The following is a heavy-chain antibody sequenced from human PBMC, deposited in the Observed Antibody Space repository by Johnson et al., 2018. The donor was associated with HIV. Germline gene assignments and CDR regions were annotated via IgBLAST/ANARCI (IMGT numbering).Heavy chain of an antibody. Sequence: QVQLVESGGGLVQPGGSLRLSCAASGFTVSSNYMSWVRQAPGKGLEWVAVISYDGSNKYYADSVKGRFTISRDNSKNTLYLHMNSLRAEDTAVYYCAREYVGQWLGPRHAFDIWGQGTLVTVSS. V-gene: IGHV3-30-3*01. J-gene: IGHJ3*02. CDR2: ISYDGSNK. CDR3: AREYVGQWLGPRHAFDI. D-gene: IGHD6-19*01. CDR1: GFTVSSNY.